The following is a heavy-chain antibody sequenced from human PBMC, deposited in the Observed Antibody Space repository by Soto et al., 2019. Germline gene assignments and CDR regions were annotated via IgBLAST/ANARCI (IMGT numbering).Heavy chain of an antibody. J-gene: IGHJ4*02. V-gene: IGHV3-74*01. CDR1: RFTFSSHW. CDR3: ASTGGQPLLPFDF. CDR2: INSDGSTT. Sequence: GGSLRLSCAASRFTFSSHWMHWVRQAPGKGLVWVSRINSDGSTTSYADSVKGRFTISRDNAKNTLYLQMNSLRAVDTAVYYCASTGGQPLLPFDFWGQGTLVTVSS. D-gene: IGHD2-15*01.